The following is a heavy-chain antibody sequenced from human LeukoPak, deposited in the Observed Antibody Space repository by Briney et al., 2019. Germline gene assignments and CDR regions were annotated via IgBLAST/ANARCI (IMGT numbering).Heavy chain of an antibody. CDR1: GFTFSSYG. D-gene: IGHD1-1*01. CDR3: AKNNWNDADY. CDR2: ISYDGSNK. Sequence: GGSLRLSCAASGFTFSSYGMHWVRQAPGKGLEWVAVISYDGSNKYYADSVKGRFTISRDNSKNTLYLQMNSLGAEDTAVYYCAKNNWNDADYWGQGTLVTVSS. J-gene: IGHJ4*02. V-gene: IGHV3-30*18.